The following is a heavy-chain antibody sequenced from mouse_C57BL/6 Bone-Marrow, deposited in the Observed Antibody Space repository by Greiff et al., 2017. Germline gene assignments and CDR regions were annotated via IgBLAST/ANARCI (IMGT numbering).Heavy chain of an antibody. V-gene: IGHV1-54*01. CDR1: GYAFTNYL. J-gene: IGHJ1*03. CDR3: ARSSYWYFDV. D-gene: IGHD1-1*01. CDR2: INPGSGGT. Sequence: VQLQQSGAELVRPGTSVKVSCKASGYAFTNYLIEWVKQRPGQGLEWIGVINPGSGGTNYNEKFKGKATLTADKSSSTAYMQHSSLTSEDSAVYFCARSSYWYFDVWGTGTTVTVSS.